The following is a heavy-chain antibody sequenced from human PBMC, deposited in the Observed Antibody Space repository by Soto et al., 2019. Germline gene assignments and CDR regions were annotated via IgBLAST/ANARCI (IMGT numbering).Heavy chain of an antibody. Sequence: QVQLVQSGAEVKKAGASVKVSCKASGYTFTSYGISWVRQAPGQGLERMGWINAYNGNTNYAQKLQGRVTMTTDTATSTAYMELRSLRSDDTAVFYCARDPVAGTYFDYWGQGTLVTVSS. J-gene: IGHJ4*02. CDR1: GYTFTSYG. CDR2: INAYNGNT. D-gene: IGHD6-19*01. CDR3: ARDPVAGTYFDY. V-gene: IGHV1-18*01.